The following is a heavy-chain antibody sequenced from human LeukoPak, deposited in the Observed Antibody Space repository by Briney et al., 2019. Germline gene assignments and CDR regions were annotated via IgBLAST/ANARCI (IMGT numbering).Heavy chain of an antibody. Sequence: GGSLRLSCAASGFTFSNAWMSWVRQAPGKGLEWVGRIKSKTDGGTTDYAAPVKGRFTISRDDSKNTLHLQMNSLKTEDTAVYYCTTGFVVVPAAIAMSDYWGQGTLVTVSS. CDR3: TTGFVVVPAAIAMSDY. D-gene: IGHD2-2*01. V-gene: IGHV3-15*01. J-gene: IGHJ4*02. CDR2: IKSKTDGGTT. CDR1: GFTFSNAW.